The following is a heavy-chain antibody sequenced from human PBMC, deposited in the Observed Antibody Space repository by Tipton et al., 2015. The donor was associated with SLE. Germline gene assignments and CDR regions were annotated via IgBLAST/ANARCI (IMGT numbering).Heavy chain of an antibody. V-gene: IGHV3-23*01. D-gene: IGHD2-15*01. Sequence: SLRLSCAASGFTFSHYAMNWVRQAPGKGLEWVSFISVTGDTTHYADSVKGRFTISRDNSNSTLYLQMNSLRAEDTAVYYCVGGSGWRLDYWGQGTLVTVSS. J-gene: IGHJ4*02. CDR2: ISVTGDTT. CDR1: GFTFSHYA. CDR3: VGGSGWRLDY.